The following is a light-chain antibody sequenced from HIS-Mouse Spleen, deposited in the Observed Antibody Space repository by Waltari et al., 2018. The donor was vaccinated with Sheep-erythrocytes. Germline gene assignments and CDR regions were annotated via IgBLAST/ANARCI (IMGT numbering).Light chain of an antibody. Sequence: QSALTQPRSVSGSPGQSVTISCTGTSSDVGGYNYVSWYQQHPAKAPKLMIYDVSNLPSGFPDRFSGSKSGNTASLTISGLHAEDEADYYCCSYAGSYNHVFATGTKVTVL. V-gene: IGLV2-11*01. CDR2: DVS. CDR3: CSYAGSYNHV. J-gene: IGLJ1*01. CDR1: SSDVGGYNY.